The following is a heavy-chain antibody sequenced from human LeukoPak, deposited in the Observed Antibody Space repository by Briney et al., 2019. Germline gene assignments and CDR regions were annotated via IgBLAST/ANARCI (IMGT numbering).Heavy chain of an antibody. J-gene: IGHJ2*01. CDR2: IWFDGTNK. CDR3: ARDRGTTSSSGWYFDP. D-gene: IGHD2-2*01. CDR1: GFTFSSSG. V-gene: IGHV3-33*01. Sequence: GGSLRLSCAASGFTFSSSGMHWGRQAPGKGLEWVTIIWFDGTNKYYADSVKGRFSISRDNSKNTLYLQMNSLRPEDTAVYYCARDRGTTSSSGWYFDPWGRGTLVTVSS.